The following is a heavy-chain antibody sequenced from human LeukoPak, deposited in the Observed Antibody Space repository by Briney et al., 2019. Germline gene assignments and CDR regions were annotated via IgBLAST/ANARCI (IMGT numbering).Heavy chain of an antibody. CDR2: INAGSGGT. CDR3: ARDGGFDY. Sequence: GASVKVSCKASGYTFTDYQIHWVRQTPGEGLEWMGWINAGSGGTKYAQKLQDRVTMTRDTSISTTYMELSRLTSDDTALYYCARDGGFDYWGQGTLVTVSS. CDR1: GYTFTDYQ. D-gene: IGHD3-16*01. V-gene: IGHV1-2*02. J-gene: IGHJ4*02.